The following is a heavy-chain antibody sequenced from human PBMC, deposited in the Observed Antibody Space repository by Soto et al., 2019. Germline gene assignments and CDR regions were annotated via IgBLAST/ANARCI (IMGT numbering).Heavy chain of an antibody. D-gene: IGHD3-22*01. CDR3: ATYSDTTGYWYFDV. Sequence: QVQLQESGPGLVKPSGTLSLTCAVSGVSISSSHCWTWVRQPPGKGLEWIGEIWHSGSFNYNPSLKSGVTISMDNSKNQFSLKMTSVTAADTAVYYCATYSDTTGYWYFDVWGRGTLVTVSS. J-gene: IGHJ2*01. CDR2: IWHSGSF. V-gene: IGHV4-4*02. CDR1: GVSISSSHC.